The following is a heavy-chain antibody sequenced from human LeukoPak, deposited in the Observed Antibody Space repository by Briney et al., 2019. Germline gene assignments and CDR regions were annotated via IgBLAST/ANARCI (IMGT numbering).Heavy chain of an antibody. CDR2: IYYSGST. Sequence: PSETLSLTCTVSGGSISSYYWSWIRQPPGKGLEWIGYIYYSGSTNYNPSLKSRVTISVDTSKNQFSLKLSSVTAADTAVYYCARAYSSSWNADYWGQGTLVTVSS. D-gene: IGHD6-13*01. CDR1: GGSISSYY. J-gene: IGHJ4*02. CDR3: ARAYSSSWNADY. V-gene: IGHV4-59*01.